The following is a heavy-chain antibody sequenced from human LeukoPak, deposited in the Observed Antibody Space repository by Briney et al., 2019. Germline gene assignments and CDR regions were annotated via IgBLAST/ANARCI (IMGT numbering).Heavy chain of an antibody. CDR3: ATANPTPRGINFDS. CDR1: GFTFRTSA. CDR2: INGGDYST. D-gene: IGHD3-10*01. J-gene: IGHJ4*02. Sequence: PGGSLRLSCAASGFTFRTSAMSWVRQAPAKGLQWGSSINGGDYSTYYADSVKGRFTISRDSSKNILYLQMNSLRTDDTAMYYCATANPTPRGINFDSWGQGTLVTVSS. V-gene: IGHV3-23*01.